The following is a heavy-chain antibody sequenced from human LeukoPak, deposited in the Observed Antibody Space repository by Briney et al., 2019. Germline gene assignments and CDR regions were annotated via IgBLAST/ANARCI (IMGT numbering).Heavy chain of an antibody. CDR2: ISSSSSYI. CDR1: GFTFSSYS. V-gene: IGHV3-21*01. J-gene: IGHJ6*03. Sequence: GGSLRLSCAASGFTFSSYSMNWVRQAPGKGLEWVSSISSSSSYIYYADSVKGRFTISRDNAKNSVSLQMSSLRAEDTAVYYCAIGFNDFDSSGYRANSYIDVWGKGTTVTVSS. CDR3: AIGFNDFDSSGYRANSYIDV. D-gene: IGHD3-22*01.